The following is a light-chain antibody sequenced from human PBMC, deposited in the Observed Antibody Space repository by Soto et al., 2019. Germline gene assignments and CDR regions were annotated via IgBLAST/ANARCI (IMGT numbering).Light chain of an antibody. V-gene: IGKV3-11*01. J-gene: IGKJ5*01. CDR1: PSVTSY. CDR3: QKYNSALIT. Sequence: EIVLTPSPATLSLSPGERATLSCRASPSVTSYLAWYQQKPGQAPRLLIYDTSNRATGIPARFSGSGSGTDFTLTINSLQPEDVATYYCQKYNSALITFGQGTRREIK. CDR2: DTS.